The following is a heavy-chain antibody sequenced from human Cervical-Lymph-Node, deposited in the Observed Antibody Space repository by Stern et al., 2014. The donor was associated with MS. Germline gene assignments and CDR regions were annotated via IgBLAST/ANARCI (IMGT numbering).Heavy chain of an antibody. Sequence: VQLVESGGDLVKPGGSLRLSCAASGFTFSDYYMSWIRQAPGKGLEWISYSSSSGSSIYYADSVKGRFTISRDNAKNSLYLQMNSLRAEDTAVYYCARSAQQWLAALDYWGQGTLVTVSS. V-gene: IGHV3-11*01. D-gene: IGHD6-19*01. J-gene: IGHJ4*02. CDR2: SSSSGSSI. CDR3: ARSAQQWLAALDY. CDR1: GFTFSDYY.